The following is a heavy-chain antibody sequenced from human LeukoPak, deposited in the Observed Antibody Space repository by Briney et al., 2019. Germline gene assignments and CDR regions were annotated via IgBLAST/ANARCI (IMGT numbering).Heavy chain of an antibody. J-gene: IGHJ4*02. CDR3: ATVVNGWYQIDY. V-gene: IGHV3-43*02. CDR1: VFTFDDYA. Sequence: GGSQRLLCAASVFTFDDYAMHWVRHPPAKGLEWVSRVTGDGVGTYDADSVKGPFFISRDNSKSSLYMQMNTLTIEGTAVYYCATVVNGWYQIDYWGQGTLVTVSS. CDR2: VTGDGVGT. D-gene: IGHD6-19*01.